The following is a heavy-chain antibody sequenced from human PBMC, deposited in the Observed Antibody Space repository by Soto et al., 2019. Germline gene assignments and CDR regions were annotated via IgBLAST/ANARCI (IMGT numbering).Heavy chain of an antibody. J-gene: IGHJ6*02. CDR1: GYTFTTYG. Sequence: QVQLVQSGAEVKKPGASVTVSCKASGYTFTTYGVSWVRQAPGQGLEWLGWINGYNGNAKYAENLKGRVTMTTDTSXXAACVELRSLRSDDTAVYYCARMGDVPYYYDVMDVWGQGTTVTVSS. D-gene: IGHD3-16*01. V-gene: IGHV1-18*01. CDR3: ARMGDVPYYYDVMDV. CDR2: INGYNGNA.